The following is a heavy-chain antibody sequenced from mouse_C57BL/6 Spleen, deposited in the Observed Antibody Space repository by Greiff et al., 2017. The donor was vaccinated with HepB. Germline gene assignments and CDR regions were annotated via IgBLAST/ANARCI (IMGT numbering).Heavy chain of an antibody. V-gene: IGHV5-6*01. CDR2: ISSGGSYT. Sequence: EVQGVESGGDLVKPGGSLKLSCAASGFTFSSYGMSWVRQTPDKRLEWVATISSGGSYTYYPDSVKGRFTISRDNAKNTLYLQMSSLKSEDTAMYYCARPKSAGNAMDYWGQGTSVTVSS. CDR3: ARPKSAGNAMDY. CDR1: GFTFSSYG. J-gene: IGHJ4*01.